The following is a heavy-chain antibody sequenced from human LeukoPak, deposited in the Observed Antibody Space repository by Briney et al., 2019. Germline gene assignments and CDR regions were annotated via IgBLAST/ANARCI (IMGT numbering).Heavy chain of an antibody. Sequence: SETLSLTCTVSGGSISSSSYYWGWIRQPPGKGLEWIGSIYYSGTTYYNPSLKSRVSISVDTSKNQFSLKLSSVTAADTAVYFCARDRSTWLVRVDYLDYWGQGTLVTVSS. CDR2: IYYSGTT. J-gene: IGHJ4*02. V-gene: IGHV4-39*07. CDR1: GGSISSSSYY. D-gene: IGHD6-19*01. CDR3: ARDRSTWLVRVDYLDY.